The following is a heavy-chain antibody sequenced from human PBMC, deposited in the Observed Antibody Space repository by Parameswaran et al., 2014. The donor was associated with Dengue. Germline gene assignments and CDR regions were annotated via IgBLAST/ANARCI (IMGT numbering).Heavy chain of an antibody. D-gene: IGHD4-17*01. J-gene: IGHJ5*02. V-gene: IGHV3-11*04. CDR3: ARGWYGDYANWFDP. Sequence: VRQMPGKGLEWVSYISSSGSTIYYADSVKGRFTISRDNAKNSLYLQMNSLRAEDTAVYYCARGWYGDYANWFDPWGQGTLVTVSS. CDR2: ISSSGSTI.